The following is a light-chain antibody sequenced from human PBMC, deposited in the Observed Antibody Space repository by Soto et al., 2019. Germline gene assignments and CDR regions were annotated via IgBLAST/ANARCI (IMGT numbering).Light chain of an antibody. CDR2: GAS. J-gene: IGKJ5*01. V-gene: IGKV3-20*01. CDR1: QTVSSNY. CDR3: QQYTGPPTT. Sequence: EIIFTQSPDTLSLSPGERATLSCRASQTVSSNYLAWCQQRPGQAPRLLIYGASTRDAGIPDRFSGSGSGTDFTLTITRLEPEDSAVYFCQQYTGPPTTFGQGTRLEIK.